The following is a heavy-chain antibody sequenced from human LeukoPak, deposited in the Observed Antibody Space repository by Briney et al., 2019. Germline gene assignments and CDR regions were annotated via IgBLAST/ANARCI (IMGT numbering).Heavy chain of an antibody. D-gene: IGHD3-22*01. CDR3: AKAYYYDSTTRAYYFDS. Sequence: PGGSLRLSCAASGFTFSNYAMCWVRQAPGKGLEWVSGITASGSSTYYADSVKGHFTISRDNSKNTLSLQTNSLRAEDTAVYYCAKAYYYDSTTRAYYFDSWGQGTLVTVSS. J-gene: IGHJ4*02. CDR1: GFTFSNYA. V-gene: IGHV3-23*01. CDR2: ITASGSST.